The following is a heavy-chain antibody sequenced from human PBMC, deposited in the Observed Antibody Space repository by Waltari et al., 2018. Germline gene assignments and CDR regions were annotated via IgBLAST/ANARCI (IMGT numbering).Heavy chain of an antibody. Sequence: VQLVESGGGLVQPGGSLRLACSTSGFTFSEYWMTWVRQAPGKGLEWVGNIKTDGREEYYTDSVKGRFIISRDNAKNSLFLQMDSLRVEDTAVYYCARDGDRNYDYWGQGTLVTVSS. CDR2: IKTDGREE. D-gene: IGHD1-7*01. CDR3: ARDGDRNYDY. CDR1: GFTFSEYW. V-gene: IGHV3-7*01. J-gene: IGHJ4*02.